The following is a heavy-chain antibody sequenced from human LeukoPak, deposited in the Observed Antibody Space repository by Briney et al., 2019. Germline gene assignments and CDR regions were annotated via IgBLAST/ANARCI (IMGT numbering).Heavy chain of an antibody. CDR1: GFTVSSNY. V-gene: IGHV3-23*01. CDR2: ISARGDST. J-gene: IGHJ4*02. Sequence: GGSLRLSCAASGFTVSSNYMSWVRQAPGKGLEWVSAISARGDSTYYADSVKGRFTISRDNSKNTVYVQVNSLRAEDTAMYYCAKYSNDADFDYWGQGTLVTVAS. D-gene: IGHD4-11*01. CDR3: AKYSNDADFDY.